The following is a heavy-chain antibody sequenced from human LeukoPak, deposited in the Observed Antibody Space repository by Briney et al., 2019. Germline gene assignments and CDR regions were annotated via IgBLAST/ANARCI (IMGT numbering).Heavy chain of an antibody. CDR2: IIPIFGTA. V-gene: IGHV1-69*05. D-gene: IGHD6-6*01. Sequence: SVKVSCKASGGTFSSYAISWVRQAPGQGLEWMGGIIPIFGTANYAQKFQGRVTITTDESTSTAYMELSSLRSEDTAVYYCAREGPSYSSSRGYWFDPWGQGTLVTVSS. CDR3: AREGPSYSSSRGYWFDP. J-gene: IGHJ5*02. CDR1: GGTFSSYA.